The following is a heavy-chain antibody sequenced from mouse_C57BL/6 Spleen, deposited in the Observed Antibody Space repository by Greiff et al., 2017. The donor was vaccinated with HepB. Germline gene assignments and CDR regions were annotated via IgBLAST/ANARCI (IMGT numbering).Heavy chain of an antibody. CDR1: GFTFSSYA. CDR3: AREGAYYYADY. Sequence: VQLQQSGGGLVKPGGSLKLSCAASGFTFSSYAMSWVRQTPEKRLEWVATISDGGSYTYYPDNVKGRFTISRDNAKNTRYLQMSHLKSEDTAMYYCAREGAYYYADYWGQGTTLTVSS. J-gene: IGHJ2*01. D-gene: IGHD1-1*01. V-gene: IGHV5-4*01. CDR2: ISDGGSYT.